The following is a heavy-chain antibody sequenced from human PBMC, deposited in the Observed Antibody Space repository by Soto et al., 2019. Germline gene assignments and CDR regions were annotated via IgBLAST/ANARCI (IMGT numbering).Heavy chain of an antibody. Sequence: GASVKVSCKASGYTFTSYVIHWVRQAPGQRLEWMGWINAGNGNTKYSQNFMGRVTLTRDTSATTAYMEVGSLRSEDTAAYYCARSDCAIASCYARYYYTMDVWGQGTTVTVSS. V-gene: IGHV1-3*01. CDR3: ARSDCAIASCYARYYYTMDV. CDR2: INAGNGNT. D-gene: IGHD2-2*01. J-gene: IGHJ6*02. CDR1: GYTFTSYV.